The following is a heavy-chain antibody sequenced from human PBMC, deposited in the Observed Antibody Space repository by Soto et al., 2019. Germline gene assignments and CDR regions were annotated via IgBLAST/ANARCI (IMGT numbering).Heavy chain of an antibody. CDR2: ISGSGGST. V-gene: IGHV3-23*01. Sequence: GGSLRLSCAASGFTFSSYAMSWVRQAPGKGLEWVSAISGSGGSTYYADSVKGRFTISRDNSKNTRYLQMNSLRAEDTAVYYCAKTAARRNVPLGSPPIYYFDYWGQGTLVTVSS. CDR3: AKTAARRNVPLGSPPIYYFDY. CDR1: GFTFSSYA. J-gene: IGHJ4*02. D-gene: IGHD2-2*01.